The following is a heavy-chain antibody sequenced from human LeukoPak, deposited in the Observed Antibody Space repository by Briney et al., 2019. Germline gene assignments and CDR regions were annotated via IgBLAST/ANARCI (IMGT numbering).Heavy chain of an antibody. CDR3: AKGGKWDVTPFDY. J-gene: IGHJ4*02. CDR1: GFTFTNAW. V-gene: IGHV3-23*01. CDR2: ISGGGGST. D-gene: IGHD1-26*01. Sequence: GGSLRLSCATSGFTFTNAWMNWVRQAPGKGLEWVSTISGGGGSTYYADSVKGRFTISRDNSKNTLYLQVNSLRAEDTAVYYCAKGGKWDVTPFDYWGQGTLVTVSS.